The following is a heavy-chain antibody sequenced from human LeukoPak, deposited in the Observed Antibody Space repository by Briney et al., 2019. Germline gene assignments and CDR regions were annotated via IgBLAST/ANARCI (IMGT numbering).Heavy chain of an antibody. CDR1: GGSISSGGYY. J-gene: IGHJ6*03. D-gene: IGHD6-19*01. CDR3: ARVNGGKGPWLVHRANYYYYMDV. Sequence: PSETLSLTCTVSGGSISSGGYYWSWIRQHPGKGLEWIGYIYDSGSTYYNPSLKSRVTISVDTSKNQFSLKLSSVTAADTAVYYCARVNGGKGPWLVHRANYYYYMDVWGKGTTVTVSS. CDR2: IYDSGST. V-gene: IGHV4-31*03.